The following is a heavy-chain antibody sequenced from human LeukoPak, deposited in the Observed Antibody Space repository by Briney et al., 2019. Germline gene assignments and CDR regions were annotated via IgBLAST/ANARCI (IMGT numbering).Heavy chain of an antibody. D-gene: IGHD1/OR15-1a*01. Sequence: GASVKVSCKASGGTFSSYAISWVRQAPGQGLEWMGGIIPIFGTANYAQKLQGKVTITTDESTSTAYMELSSLRSEDTAVYYCARAKGTRTNAFDIWGQGTMVTVSS. CDR3: ARAKGTRTNAFDI. CDR1: GGTFSSYA. CDR2: IIPIFGTA. V-gene: IGHV1-69*05. J-gene: IGHJ3*02.